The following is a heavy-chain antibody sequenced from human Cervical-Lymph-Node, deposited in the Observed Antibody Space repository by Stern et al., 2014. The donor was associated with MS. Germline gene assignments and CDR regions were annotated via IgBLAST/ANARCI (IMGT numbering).Heavy chain of an antibody. CDR3: ARRGHGYMGIDF. Sequence: EVQLEESGAEVKKPGESLRISCEVSGYRFTNNWIGWVRQMPGKGLEWMGIIYPGDAETRYSPSFQGQVHIFVDKSNTTAYLQWSSLKASDTAIYYCARRGHGYMGIDFWGQGTPVTVSS. V-gene: IGHV5-51*03. D-gene: IGHD1-1*01. J-gene: IGHJ4*02. CDR2: IYPGDAET. CDR1: GYRFTNNW.